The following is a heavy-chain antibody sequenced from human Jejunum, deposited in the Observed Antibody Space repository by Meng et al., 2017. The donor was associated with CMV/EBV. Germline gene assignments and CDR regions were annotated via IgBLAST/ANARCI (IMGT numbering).Heavy chain of an antibody. CDR2: ISTGGSDT. J-gene: IGHJ4*02. V-gene: IGHV3-23*03. Sequence: ASGFIFSTYAVSWVRQAPGKGLEWVSVISTGGSDTYYADSMKGRFTMSRDDSTNMVYLQMSSLRADDTARYFCATYHRGPDYFLDHWGQGTLVTVSS. CDR1: GFIFSTYA. CDR3: ATYHRGPDYFLDH. D-gene: IGHD4/OR15-4a*01.